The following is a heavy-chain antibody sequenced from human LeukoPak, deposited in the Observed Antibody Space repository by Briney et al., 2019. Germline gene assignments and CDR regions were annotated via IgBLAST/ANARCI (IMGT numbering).Heavy chain of an antibody. J-gene: IGHJ4*02. CDR3: AKDAGFLESGADY. CDR2: IRYDGSNK. Sequence: GGSLRLSCAASGFTFSSYGMHWVRQAPGKGLEWVAFIRYDGSNKYYADSVKGRFTISRDNSKNTLYLQMNSLRAEDTAVYYCAKDAGFLESGADYWGQGTLVTVSS. V-gene: IGHV3-30*02. D-gene: IGHD3-3*01. CDR1: GFTFSSYG.